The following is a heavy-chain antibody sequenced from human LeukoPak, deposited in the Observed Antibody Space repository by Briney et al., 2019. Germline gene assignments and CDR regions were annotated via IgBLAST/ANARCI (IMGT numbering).Heavy chain of an antibody. V-gene: IGHV1-69*05. CDR3: AREKRWDSYGYAFDY. J-gene: IGHJ4*02. CDR2: IIPIFSTA. D-gene: IGHD5-18*01. CDR1: GGTFSSYA. Sequence: SVKVSCKASGGTFSSYAISWVRQAPGQGLEWMGGIIPIFSTANYAQKFQGRVTITTDESTSTAYMELSSLRSEDTAVYYCAREKRWDSYGYAFDYWGQGTLVTVSS.